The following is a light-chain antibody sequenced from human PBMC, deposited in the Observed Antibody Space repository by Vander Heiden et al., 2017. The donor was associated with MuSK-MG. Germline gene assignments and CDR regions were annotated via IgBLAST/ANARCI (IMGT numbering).Light chain of an antibody. CDR2: GAS. CDR3: QQYKNWPPIT. V-gene: IGKV3-15*01. Sequence: IVLTQSPATLSVSPGESATLSCRASQSVSSNLAWYQQKPGQAPRLRIYGASTRATGIPVRFSGSGSGTEFTLTISSLQSEDFAVDDCQQYKNWPPITFGQGTRLEIK. CDR1: QSVSSN. J-gene: IGKJ5*01.